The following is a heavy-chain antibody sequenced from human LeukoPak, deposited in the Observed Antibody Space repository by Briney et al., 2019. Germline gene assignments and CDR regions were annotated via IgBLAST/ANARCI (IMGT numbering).Heavy chain of an antibody. CDR3: ARAALD. D-gene: IGHD2-15*01. J-gene: IGHJ4*02. Sequence: GGSLRLSCAASGFTFSSYAMHWVRQAPGKGLEWVAVISYDGSNKYYADSVKGRFTISRDNSKNTLYLQMNSLRAEDTAVYYCARAALDWGQGTLVTVSS. CDR2: ISYDGSNK. V-gene: IGHV3-30*01. CDR1: GFTFSSYA.